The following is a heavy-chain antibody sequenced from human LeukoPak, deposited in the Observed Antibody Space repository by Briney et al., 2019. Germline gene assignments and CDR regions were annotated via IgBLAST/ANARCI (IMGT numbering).Heavy chain of an antibody. D-gene: IGHD4-17*01. Sequence: SVKVSCKASGGNFSSYGISWVRQAPGQGLEWMGTIIPIFGTPNYAQKFQGTVTITTDESTSTAYMELSSLRSEDTAAYYCARDLRDYGDRTSYYYYYMDVWGKGTTVTVSS. CDR1: GGNFSSYG. J-gene: IGHJ6*03. CDR3: ARDLRDYGDRTSYYYYYMDV. V-gene: IGHV1-69*05. CDR2: IIPIFGTP.